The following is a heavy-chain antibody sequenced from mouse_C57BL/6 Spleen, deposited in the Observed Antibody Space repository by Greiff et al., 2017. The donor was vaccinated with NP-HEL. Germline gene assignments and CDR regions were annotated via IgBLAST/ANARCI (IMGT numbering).Heavy chain of an antibody. CDR1: GYTFTSYW. CDR2: IDPSDSYT. V-gene: IGHV1-59*01. D-gene: IGHD1-1*01. J-gene: IGHJ1*03. CDR3: ARMGYYGSSYGYFDV. Sequence: QVQLQQPGAELVRPGTSVKLSCKASGYTFTSYWMHWVKQRPGQGLEWIGVIDPSDSYTNYNQKFKGKSTLTVDKSSSTAYMQLSSLTSEDSAVYYCARMGYYGSSYGYFDVWGTGTTVTVSS.